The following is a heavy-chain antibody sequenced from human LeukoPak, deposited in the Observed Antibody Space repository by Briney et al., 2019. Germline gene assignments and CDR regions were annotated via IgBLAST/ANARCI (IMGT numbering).Heavy chain of an antibody. CDR2: IYTSGST. Sequence: PSETLSLTCSVSGGPISSYYWSWIRKPAGKALEWIGRIYTSGSTNYTPSLKSRVTMSVATSNNQFSLKLSSVTAADTAVYYCARDYLNNVIGSSWYPVWGQGTLVTVSS. CDR3: ARDYLNNVIGSSWYPV. CDR1: GGPISSYY. V-gene: IGHV4-4*07. D-gene: IGHD6-13*01. J-gene: IGHJ4*02.